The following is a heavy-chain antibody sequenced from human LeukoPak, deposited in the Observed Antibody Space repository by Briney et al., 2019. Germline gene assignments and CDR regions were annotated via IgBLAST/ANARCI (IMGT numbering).Heavy chain of an antibody. Sequence: GGTLRLSCEASGFTFSRYGMSWVRQAPGKGLEWASAIRGSGGSTYYADSVKGRFTISRDNSKNTLYLQMNSLRAEDTAVYYCARLYTHEWYFDYWGQGTLVTVSS. J-gene: IGHJ4*02. D-gene: IGHD3-16*01. CDR1: GFTFSRYG. CDR2: IRGSGGST. V-gene: IGHV3-23*01. CDR3: ARLYTHEWYFDY.